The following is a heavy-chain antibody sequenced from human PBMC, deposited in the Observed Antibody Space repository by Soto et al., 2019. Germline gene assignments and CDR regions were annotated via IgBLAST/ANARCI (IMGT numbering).Heavy chain of an antibody. Sequence: GGSLRLSCAASGFTFSSYAMSWVRQAPGKGLEWVSSVSGSGETTYDADSVKGRFTISRDNSKNALYLQMNSLRAEDTALYYCAKDGYDRSGYWGTIDVWGRGTAVTVSS. CDR1: GFTFSSYA. D-gene: IGHD3-22*01. CDR3: AKDGYDRSGYWGTIDV. V-gene: IGHV3-23*01. J-gene: IGHJ6*02. CDR2: VSGSGETT.